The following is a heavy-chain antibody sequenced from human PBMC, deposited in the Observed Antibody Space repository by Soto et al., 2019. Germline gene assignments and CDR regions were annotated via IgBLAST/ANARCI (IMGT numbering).Heavy chain of an antibody. CDR1: VGPITSYTW. CDR2: VHHTGAS. D-gene: IGHD3-10*01. CDR3: TKDYNGADAFDI. Sequence: ESLSLTCAVSVGPITSYTWYNCVRRPPGKGLEWMGEVHHTGASHYSPSLKSRVAISVDKSKNQFSLTLTSVSAADTAMYYCTKDYNGADAFDIWGQGAMVTVSS. J-gene: IGHJ3*02. V-gene: IGHV4-4*02.